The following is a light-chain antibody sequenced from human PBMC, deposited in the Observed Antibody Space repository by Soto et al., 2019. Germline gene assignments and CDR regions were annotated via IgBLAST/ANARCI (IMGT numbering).Light chain of an antibody. V-gene: IGLV7-43*01. Sequence: QTVVTQEPSLTVSPGGTVTLTCASSAGPVTSGYYPNWFQQKPGQAPRSLIYGTSNKHSWTPARFSGSLLGGKGALTLSGVQPEDEADYYCLLYSGAAHVWVFGGGTKLTVL. CDR2: GTS. J-gene: IGLJ3*02. CDR3: LLYSGAAHVWV. CDR1: AGPVTSGYY.